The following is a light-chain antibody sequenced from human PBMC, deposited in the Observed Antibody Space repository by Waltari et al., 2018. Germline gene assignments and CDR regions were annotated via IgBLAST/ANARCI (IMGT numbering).Light chain of an antibody. Sequence: QSALTQPPSASGSPGQLVTISCTGTSSDIGAYNYVSWYQKHPGKAPKLMIYEISKRPSGVPDRFSGSKSGNTASRTVSGLQAEDEADYYCSSYAGRNNLQVVFGGGTKLTVL. V-gene: IGLV2-8*01. CDR2: EIS. CDR3: SSYAGRNNLQVV. J-gene: IGLJ2*01. CDR1: SSDIGAYNY.